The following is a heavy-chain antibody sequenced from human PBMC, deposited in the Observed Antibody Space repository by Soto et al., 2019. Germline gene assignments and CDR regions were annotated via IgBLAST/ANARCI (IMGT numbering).Heavy chain of an antibody. CDR3: ARALGIVGATFDY. CDR2: IYYSGST. CDR1: VGSISRYY. V-gene: IGHV4-59*01. J-gene: IGHJ4*02. Sequence: SETLSLTCTVSVGSISRYYWSWIRQPPGKGLEWIVYIYYSGSTNYNPSLKSRVTISVDTSKNQFSLKLSSVTAADTAVYYCARALGIVGATFDYWGQGTLVPVSS. D-gene: IGHD1-26*01.